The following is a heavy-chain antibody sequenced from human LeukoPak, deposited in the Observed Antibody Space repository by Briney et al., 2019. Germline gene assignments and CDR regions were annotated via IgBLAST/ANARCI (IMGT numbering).Heavy chain of an antibody. J-gene: IGHJ4*02. CDR2: MNPNSGNT. CDR1: GDTFTGYY. Sequence: ASVKVSCKASGDTFTGYYIHWVRQAPGQGLEWMGWMNPNSGNTGYAQKFQGRVTMTRNTSISTAYMELSSLRSEDTAVYYCARGLGGSYDYRGQGTLVTVSS. D-gene: IGHD1-26*01. CDR3: ARGLGGSYDY. V-gene: IGHV1-8*02.